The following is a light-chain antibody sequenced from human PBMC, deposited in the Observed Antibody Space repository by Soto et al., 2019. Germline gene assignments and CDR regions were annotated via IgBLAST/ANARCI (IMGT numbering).Light chain of an antibody. CDR2: DVS. J-gene: IGLJ1*01. Sequence: LTQPASVSGSPGQSITISCVGTSGDIGDYNYVSWYQQHPGKVPKVIIYDVSNRPSGVSYRFSGTKSGNTASLTVSGLQAEDEADYYCCSYTRSGTLIFGTGTKVTVL. CDR1: SGDIGDYNY. V-gene: IGLV2-14*01. CDR3: CSYTRSGTLI.